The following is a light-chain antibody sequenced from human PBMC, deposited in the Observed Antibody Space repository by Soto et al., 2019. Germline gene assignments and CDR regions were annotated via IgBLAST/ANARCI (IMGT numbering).Light chain of an antibody. CDR1: QSLSSNY. CDR2: GAS. CDR3: QQYGSSPRT. J-gene: IGKJ1*01. Sequence: EIVLTQSPDTLSLSPGERATLSCRASQSLSSNYLAWYQHKPGQAPRLLIYGASSRATGIPDRFSGSGSGTDFTLSISRLEPEDFAVYYCQQYGSSPRTFGQGTKVDIK. V-gene: IGKV3-20*01.